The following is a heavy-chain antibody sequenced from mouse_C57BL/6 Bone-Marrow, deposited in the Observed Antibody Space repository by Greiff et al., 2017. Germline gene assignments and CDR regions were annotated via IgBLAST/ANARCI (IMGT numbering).Heavy chain of an antibody. V-gene: IGHV5-16*01. Sequence: EVHLVESEGGLVQPGSSMTLSCTASGFTFSDYYMAWVRQVPEKGLEWVANINYDGSSTYYLDSLKSRFIISRDNAKNILYLQMSSLKSEDTATYYCARGYVGNFDYWGQGTTLTVSS. CDR3: ARGYVGNFDY. CDR2: INYDGSST. CDR1: GFTFSDYY. J-gene: IGHJ2*01.